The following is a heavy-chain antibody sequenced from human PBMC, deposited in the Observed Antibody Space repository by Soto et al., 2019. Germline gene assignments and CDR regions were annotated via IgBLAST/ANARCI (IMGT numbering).Heavy chain of an antibody. CDR1: GFTFSTNW. J-gene: IGHJ6*02. CDR3: VRDWSTFWGMDV. V-gene: IGHV3-7*01. CDR2: IKQDGSEK. Sequence: AGGTLNLSCAASGFTFSTNWMNWVHQSPGKGLEWVANIKQDGSEKYYVDSVKGRFAISRDNAKDSLFLQMNNLRAEDTAVYYCVRDWSTFWGMDVWGQGTTVTVS.